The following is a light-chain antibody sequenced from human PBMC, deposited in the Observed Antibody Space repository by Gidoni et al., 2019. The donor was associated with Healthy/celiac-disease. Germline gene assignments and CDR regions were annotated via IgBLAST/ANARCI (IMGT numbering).Light chain of an antibody. CDR1: QSISSY. V-gene: IGKV1-39*01. CDR3: QQSYSTPWT. J-gene: IGKJ1*01. CDR2: AAS. Sequence: DIHMTQSPSSLSASVGDRVTITCRASQSISSYLNWYQQKPGKAPKLLIYAASSLQSGVPSRFSGSGSGTDFTLTISSLKPEDFATYYCQQSYSTPWTFGQGTKVEIK.